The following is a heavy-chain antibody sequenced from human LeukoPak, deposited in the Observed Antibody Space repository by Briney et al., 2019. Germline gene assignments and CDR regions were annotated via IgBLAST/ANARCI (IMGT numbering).Heavy chain of an antibody. J-gene: IGHJ4*02. V-gene: IGHV3-23*01. D-gene: IGHD2-21*01. CDR1: GFTVINYA. CDR2: IRESSGDT. CDR3: AKRPISGDDKSFDY. Sequence: GGSLRLSCAASGFTVINYAMNWVRQAPGKGLEWVSTIRESSGDTYYEDCVKGRFTIYRDISKNTVYLQMNSLRVEDTAVYFCAKRPISGDDKSFDYWGQGLLVTVSS.